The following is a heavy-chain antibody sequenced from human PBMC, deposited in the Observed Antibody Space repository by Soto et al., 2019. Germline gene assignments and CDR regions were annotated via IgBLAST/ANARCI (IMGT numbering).Heavy chain of an antibody. V-gene: IGHV5-51*01. CDR3: ARHEETFDI. CDR2: ISPDDSQT. CDR1: GYNFSDFW. J-gene: IGHJ3*02. Sequence: EVQLVQSGTEVKKPGDSVKISCKGSGYNFSDFWIGWVRQKPGRGLEWMGVISPDDSQTRFSPSFQGQVTFSADKSINTAYLQWNSLKASDTAIFYCARHEETFDIWGQGTEVIVSS.